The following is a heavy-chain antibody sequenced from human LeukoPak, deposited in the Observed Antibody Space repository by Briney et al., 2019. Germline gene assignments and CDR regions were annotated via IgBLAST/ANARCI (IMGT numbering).Heavy chain of an antibody. CDR3: ATFGLWFGEGGAFDI. J-gene: IGHJ3*02. Sequence: PSETLSLTCTVSGGSISSSSYYWSWIRQPAGKGLEWIGRIYSSGNTIYNASLRGRVTISVDTSKNQLSLKVSSVTAADTAVYYCATFGLWFGEGGAFDIWGQGTMVTVSS. D-gene: IGHD3-10*01. CDR1: GGSISSSSYY. V-gene: IGHV4-61*02. CDR2: IYSSGNT.